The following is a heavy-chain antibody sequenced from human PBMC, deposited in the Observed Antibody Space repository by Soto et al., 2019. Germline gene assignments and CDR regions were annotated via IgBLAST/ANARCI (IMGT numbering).Heavy chain of an antibody. V-gene: IGHV3-33*01. CDR3: ARDLYDSGSYYPLDY. D-gene: IGHD3-10*01. CDR2: IWYDGGNK. Sequence: QVQLVESGGGVVQPGRSLRLSCAASGFTFSSYGMHWVCQAPGKGLEWVAVIWYDGGNKYYADSVKGRFTISRDNSKNTLYLQMNSLRAEDTAVYYCARDLYDSGSYYPLDYWGQGTLVTVSS. CDR1: GFTFSSYG. J-gene: IGHJ4*02.